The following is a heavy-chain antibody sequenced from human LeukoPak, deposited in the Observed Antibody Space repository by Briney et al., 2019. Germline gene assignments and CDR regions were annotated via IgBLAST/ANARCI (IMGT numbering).Heavy chain of an antibody. D-gene: IGHD1-14*01. V-gene: IGHV3-30*03. CDR3: ADYRKPQGLDY. J-gene: IGHJ4*02. CDR1: TFTFGSSA. CDR2: ISYDGSNK. Sequence: PGGSLRLSCAASTFTFGSSAMSWVRQAPGKGLEWVAVISYDGSNKYYADSVKGRFTISRDNSKNTVYLQMNSLRVEDTAVYYCADYRKPQGLDYWGQGTLVTVSS.